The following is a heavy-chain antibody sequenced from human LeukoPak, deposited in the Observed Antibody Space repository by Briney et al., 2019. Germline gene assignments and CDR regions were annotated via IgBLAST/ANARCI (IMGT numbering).Heavy chain of an antibody. Sequence: PGGSLRLSCAASGFTFSSYGMHWVRQAPGKGLEWVAVIWYDGSNKYYADSVKGRFTISRDNSKNTLYLQMNSLRAEDTAVYYCAKGDTYYYDSSGSSFDYWGQGTLVTVSS. CDR3: AKGDTYYYDSSGSSFDY. J-gene: IGHJ4*02. D-gene: IGHD3-22*01. CDR2: IWYDGSNK. CDR1: GFTFSSYG. V-gene: IGHV3-33*06.